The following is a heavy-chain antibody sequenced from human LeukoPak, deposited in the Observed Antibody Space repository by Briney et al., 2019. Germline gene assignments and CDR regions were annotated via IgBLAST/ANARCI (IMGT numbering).Heavy chain of an antibody. J-gene: IGHJ4*02. CDR2: IKQDGSEK. CDR1: GFTFSSYW. V-gene: IGHV3-7*03. Sequence: GGSLRLSCAASGFTFSSYWMSWVRQAPGKGLEWVANIKQDGSEKYYVDSVKGRFTISRDNAKNSLYLQMNSLRAEDTAVYYCARERANYDFWSGYFYYFDYWGQRTLVTVSS. CDR3: ARERANYDFWSGYFYYFDY. D-gene: IGHD3-3*01.